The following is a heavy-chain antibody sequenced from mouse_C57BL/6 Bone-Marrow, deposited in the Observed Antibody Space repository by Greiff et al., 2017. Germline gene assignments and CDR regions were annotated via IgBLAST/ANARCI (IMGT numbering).Heavy chain of an antibody. J-gene: IGHJ4*01. Sequence: VQLKESGGGLVKPGGSLKLSCAASGFTFSSYAMSWVRQTPEKRLEWVATISDGGSYTYYPDNVKGRFTISRDNAKNNLYLQMSHLKSEDTAMYYCARTGTRVDYAMDYWGQGTSVTVSS. V-gene: IGHV5-4*01. D-gene: IGHD4-1*01. CDR2: ISDGGSYT. CDR1: GFTFSSYA. CDR3: ARTGTRVDYAMDY.